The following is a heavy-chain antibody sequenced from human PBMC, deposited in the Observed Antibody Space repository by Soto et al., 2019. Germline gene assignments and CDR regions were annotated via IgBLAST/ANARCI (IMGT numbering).Heavy chain of an antibody. CDR1: GGSFSGYY. V-gene: IGHV4-34*01. J-gene: IGHJ4*02. CDR3: ARTPYYGSGRITGTRKGIFDY. Sequence: SSETLSLTCAVYGGSFSGYYWSWIRQPPGKGLEWIGEINHSGSTNYNPSLKSRVTISVDTSKNQFSLKLSSVTAADTAGYYCARTPYYGSGRITGTRKGIFDYWGQGTLVTVSS. CDR2: INHSGST. D-gene: IGHD3-10*01.